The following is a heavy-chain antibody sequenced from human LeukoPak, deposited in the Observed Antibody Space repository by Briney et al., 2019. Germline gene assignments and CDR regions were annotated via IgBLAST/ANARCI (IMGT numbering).Heavy chain of an antibody. J-gene: IGHJ4*02. V-gene: IGHV3-33*06. D-gene: IGHD6-19*01. CDR1: GFTFSHYG. CDR3: AKGTESGWYAYFDY. CDR2: IWYDGGNK. Sequence: GGSLRLSCAASGFTFSHYGMHWVRQAPGKGLEWGAVIWYDGGNKYFADSVKGRFTISRDNSKNTVYLQMNSLRVEDTAVYYCAKGTESGWYAYFDYWGQGTLVTVSS.